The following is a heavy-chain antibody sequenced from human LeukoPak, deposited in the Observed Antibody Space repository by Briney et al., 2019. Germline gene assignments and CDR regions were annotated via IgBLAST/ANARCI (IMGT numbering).Heavy chain of an antibody. Sequence: GGSLRLSCAASVFTLSNAWLCWVRQAPRKGLEWGGLIKSKTNGETRDYAAPVKGIFTISRDDSDNTLYLKMNSLKNEVTAVYYCTKMISELEEEQDAFDIWGQGTMVTVSS. V-gene: IGHV3-15*01. J-gene: IGHJ3*02. CDR1: VFTLSNAW. CDR2: IKSKTNGETR. CDR3: TKMISELEEEQDAFDI. D-gene: IGHD1-1*01.